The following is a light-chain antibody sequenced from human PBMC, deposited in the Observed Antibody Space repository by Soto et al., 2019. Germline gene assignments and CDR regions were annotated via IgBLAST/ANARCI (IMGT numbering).Light chain of an antibody. J-gene: IGKJ5*01. CDR3: QQRHMWPIT. CDR2: DAY. CDR1: QSVSSSY. Sequence: EIFLTQSPSTLSLSPVEIATLSRRASQSVSSSYLAWYQQKPGQAPRLLIYDAYNRATGIPPRFSGSGSGTDFTLTISSLEPEDSAVYYCQQRHMWPITFGQGTRLEIK. V-gene: IGKV3-11*01.